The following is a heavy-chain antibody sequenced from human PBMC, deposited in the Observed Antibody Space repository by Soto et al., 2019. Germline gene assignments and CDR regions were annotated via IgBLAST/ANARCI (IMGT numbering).Heavy chain of an antibody. V-gene: IGHV4-59*01. CDR1: GGSISSYY. Sequence: TLSLTCTVSGGSISSYYWSWIRQPPGKGLEWIGYIYYSGSTNYNPSLKSRVTISVDTSKNQFSLKLSSVTAADTAVYYCARRYGSAFDIWGQGTMVTVSS. J-gene: IGHJ3*02. CDR2: IYYSGST. D-gene: IGHD3-10*01. CDR3: ARRYGSAFDI.